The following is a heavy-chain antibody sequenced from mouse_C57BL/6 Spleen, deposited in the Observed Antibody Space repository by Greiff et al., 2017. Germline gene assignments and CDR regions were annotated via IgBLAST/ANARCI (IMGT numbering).Heavy chain of an antibody. V-gene: IGHV1-64*01. CDR2: IHPNSGST. J-gene: IGHJ3*01. CDR3: ARAENYYGSVWFAY. Sequence: VQLQQPGAELVKPGASVKLSCKASGYTFTSYWMHWVKQRPGQGLEWIGMIHPNSGSTNYNEKFKSKATLTVDKSSSTAYMQLSSLTSEDSAVXYCARAENYYGSVWFAYWGQGTLVTVSA. D-gene: IGHD1-1*01. CDR1: GYTFTSYW.